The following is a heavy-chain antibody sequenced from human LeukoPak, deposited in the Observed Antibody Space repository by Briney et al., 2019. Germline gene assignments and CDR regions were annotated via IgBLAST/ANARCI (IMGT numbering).Heavy chain of an antibody. V-gene: IGHV4-39*01. CDR3: ARNRGRFFDY. Sequence: PSETLSLTCTVSGGSISSSSYYWGWIRQPPGKGLEWIGSIYYSGSTYYNPSLKSRVIISVDTSKNQFSLKLSSVTAADTAVYHCARNRGRFFDYWGQGTLVPVSS. J-gene: IGHJ4*02. CDR2: IYYSGST. CDR1: GGSISSSSYY. D-gene: IGHD2/OR15-2a*01.